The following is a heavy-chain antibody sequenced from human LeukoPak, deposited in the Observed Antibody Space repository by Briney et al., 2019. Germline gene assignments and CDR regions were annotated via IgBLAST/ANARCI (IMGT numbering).Heavy chain of an antibody. V-gene: IGHV3-7*01. CDR3: ARDSQTRSALEF. Sequence: GGSLRLSCAASGFTFSNYWMSWVRQAPGKGLEWVASIKDDGSGKYYVDSLKGRFTISRDNAKNSLYLQMNSLRAEDTAVYYCARDSQTRSALEFWGQGTMVTVSS. CDR2: IKDDGSGK. CDR1: GFTFSNYW. D-gene: IGHD1-14*01. J-gene: IGHJ3*01.